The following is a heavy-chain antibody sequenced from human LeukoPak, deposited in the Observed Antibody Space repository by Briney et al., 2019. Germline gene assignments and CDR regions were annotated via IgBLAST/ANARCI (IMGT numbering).Heavy chain of an antibody. CDR1: GFTFSSYA. CDR2: ISYDGSDK. V-gene: IGHV3-30*04. J-gene: IGHJ4*02. CDR3: ARDTLYDYVWGSCDY. Sequence: PGRSLRLSCAASGFTFSSYAMHWVRQAPGKGLEWVAVISYDGSDKYYADSVKGRFTISRDNSKNTLYLQMNSLRAEDTAVYYCARDTLYDYVWGSCDYWGQGTLVTVSS. D-gene: IGHD3-16*01.